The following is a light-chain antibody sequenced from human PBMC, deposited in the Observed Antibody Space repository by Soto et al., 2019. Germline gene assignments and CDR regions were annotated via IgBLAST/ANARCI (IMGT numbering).Light chain of an antibody. CDR2: GAS. Sequence: EIVLTQSPGTLSLSPWERATLSCRASQSVSSSYLAWYQQKPGQAPRLLIYGASSRATGIPDRFSGSGSGTDFTLTISRLEPEDFAVYYCQQCGSSPTWTFGQGTKVDIK. CDR3: QQCGSSPTWT. CDR1: QSVSSSY. J-gene: IGKJ1*01. V-gene: IGKV3-20*01.